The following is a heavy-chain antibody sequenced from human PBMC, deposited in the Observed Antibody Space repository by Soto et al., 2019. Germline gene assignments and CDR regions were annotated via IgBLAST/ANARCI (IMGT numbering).Heavy chain of an antibody. CDR3: ARVSGYDWFDP. CDR2: IYYSGST. CDR1: GGSISSYY. V-gene: IGHV4-59*01. Sequence: TLSLTCTVSGGSISSYYWSWIRQPPGKGLEWIGYIYYSGSTNYNPSLKSRVTISVDTSKNQFSLKLSSVTAADTAAYYCARVSGYDWFDPWGQGTLVTVSS. J-gene: IGHJ5*02. D-gene: IGHD5-12*01.